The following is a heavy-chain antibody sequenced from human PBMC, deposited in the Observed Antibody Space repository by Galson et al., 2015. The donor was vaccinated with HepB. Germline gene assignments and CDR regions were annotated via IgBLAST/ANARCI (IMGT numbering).Heavy chain of an antibody. CDR1: GFTVSSNY. J-gene: IGHJ4*02. CDR2: IYSGGST. V-gene: IGHV3-66*02. Sequence: SLRLSCAASGFTVSSNYMSWVRQAPGKGLEWVSVIYSGGSTYYADSVKGRFTISRDNSKNTLYLQMNSLRAEDTAVYYCARDQRLDGELHPPYFDYWGQGTLVTVSS. CDR3: ARDQRLDGELHPPYFDY. D-gene: IGHD1-26*01.